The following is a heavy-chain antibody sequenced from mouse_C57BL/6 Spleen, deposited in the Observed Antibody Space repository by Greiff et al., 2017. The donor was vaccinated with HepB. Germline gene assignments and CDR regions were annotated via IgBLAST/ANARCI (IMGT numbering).Heavy chain of an antibody. CDR3: ARAGWSDY. CDR2: IDPYDSDT. J-gene: IGHJ2*01. Sequence: QVQLQQSGAELVKPGASVKLSCKASGYTFTSYCMQWVKQRPGQGLEWIGEIDPYDSDTNYNQKFKGKATLTVNTSSSTAYMELSSLTSEDSAVYYCARAGWSDYWGQGTTVTVSA. V-gene: IGHV1-50*01. D-gene: IGHD2-3*01. CDR1: GYTFTSYC.